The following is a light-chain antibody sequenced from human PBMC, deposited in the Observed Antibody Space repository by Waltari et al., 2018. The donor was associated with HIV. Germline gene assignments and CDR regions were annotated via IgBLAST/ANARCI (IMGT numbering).Light chain of an antibody. J-gene: IGKJ4*01. CDR1: QSLSSN. CDR2: GES. CDR3: QQYTNWPLT. V-gene: IGKV3-15*01. Sequence: EIVMTQSPATLSVSPGERATLSCMASQSLSSNLAWYQQKPCQAPRLLIYGESTRATGIPARFSGSGSGTEFTLTISSLQSEDFAVYYCQQYTNWPLTFGGGTKVEIK.